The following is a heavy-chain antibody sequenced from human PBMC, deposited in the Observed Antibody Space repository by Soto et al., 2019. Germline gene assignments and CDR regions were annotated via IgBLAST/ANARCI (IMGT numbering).Heavy chain of an antibody. V-gene: IGHV5-51*01. J-gene: IGHJ4*02. D-gene: IGHD4-17*01. CDR3: ARPANTVADHFDL. Sequence: GESLKISCQVSGYTFTIYWIGWVRQMPGKGLEWMGIIYPSDSDTRYSPSFQGQVTISADQSINTAYLQWDSLKASDTAIYYCARPANTVADHFDLWGQGSPVTVSS. CDR1: GYTFTIYW. CDR2: IYPSDSDT.